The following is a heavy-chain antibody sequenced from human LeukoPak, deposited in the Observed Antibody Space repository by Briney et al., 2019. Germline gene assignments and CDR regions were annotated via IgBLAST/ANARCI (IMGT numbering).Heavy chain of an antibody. CDR1: GGSISSYS. CDR3: ARIVGTYFAN. J-gene: IGHJ4*02. CDR2: IYFSGSR. V-gene: IGHV4-59*08. Sequence: PSETLSLTCTVSGGSISSYSWSWIRQPPGKGLEWIGYIYFSGSRDYNPSLNSRATISVDTSKNQFSLKLTSVAAADTAVYYCARIVGTYFANWGQGTLVTVSS. D-gene: IGHD3-10*01.